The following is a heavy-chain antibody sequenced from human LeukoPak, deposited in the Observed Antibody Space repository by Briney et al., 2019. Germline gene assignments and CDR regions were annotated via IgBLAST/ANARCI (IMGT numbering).Heavy chain of an antibody. CDR2: INHSGST. J-gene: IGHJ4*02. CDR3: ARVITMVRGVIITHFDY. V-gene: IGHV4-34*01. Sequence: PSETLSLTCAVYGGSFSGYYWSWIRQPPGKGLEWIGEINHSGSTNYNPSLKSRVTISVDTSKNQFSLKLSSLTAADTAVYYCARVITMVRGVIITHFDYWGQGTLVTVSS. D-gene: IGHD3-10*01. CDR1: GGSFSGYY.